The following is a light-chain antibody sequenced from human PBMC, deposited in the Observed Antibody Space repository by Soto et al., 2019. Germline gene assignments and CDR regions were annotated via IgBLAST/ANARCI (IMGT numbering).Light chain of an antibody. CDR2: GVS. Sequence: EIVVTQSSATLSLSPGERATLSCRASQSVTSNALAWYQQKPGQAPRLLIYGVSSRATGIPDRFSGSGSGTDFTLTISSLEPEDFAVYYCQQRSKWPLTFGGGTKVDIK. CDR3: QQRSKWPLT. V-gene: IGKV3-11*01. CDR1: QSVTSN. J-gene: IGKJ4*01.